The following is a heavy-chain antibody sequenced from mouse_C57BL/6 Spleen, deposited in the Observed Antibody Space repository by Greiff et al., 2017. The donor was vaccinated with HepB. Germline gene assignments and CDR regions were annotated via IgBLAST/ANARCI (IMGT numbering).Heavy chain of an antibody. Sequence: EVKVVDSGGGLVKPGGSLKLSCAASGFTFSSYAMSWVRQTPEKRLEWVATISDGGSYTYYPDNVKGRFTISRDNAKNNLYLQMSHLKSEDTAMYYCARDQTGKGTFDYWGQGTTLTVSS. J-gene: IGHJ2*01. D-gene: IGHD4-1*01. CDR1: GFTFSSYA. CDR3: ARDQTGKGTFDY. V-gene: IGHV5-4*01. CDR2: ISDGGSYT.